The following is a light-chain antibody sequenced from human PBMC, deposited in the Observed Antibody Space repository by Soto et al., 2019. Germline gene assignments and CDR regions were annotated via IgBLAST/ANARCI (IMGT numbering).Light chain of an antibody. CDR1: GRDIGAYNY. V-gene: IGLV2-14*01. CDR3: SSYTTSYFYV. CDR2: EVE. Sequence: QSVLTQPSSVSGSPGQSITISCTGSGRDIGAYNYVSWYQQHPGKAPKLIIYEVENRPSGVSNRFSASTSAFTASLTISGLQAEDEADYYCSSYTTSYFYVFGPGTKVTVL. J-gene: IGLJ1*01.